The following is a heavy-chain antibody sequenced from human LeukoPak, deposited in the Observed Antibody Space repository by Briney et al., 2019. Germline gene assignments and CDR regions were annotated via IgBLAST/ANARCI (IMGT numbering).Heavy chain of an antibody. CDR3: ARGIAVAGTDY. Sequence: SVKVSCKASGGTFSSYAISWVRQAPGQGLEWMGRSIPILGIANYAQKFQGRVTITADKSTSTAYMELSSLRSEDTAVYYCARGIAVAGTDYWGQGTLVTVSS. V-gene: IGHV1-69*04. CDR1: GGTFSSYA. J-gene: IGHJ4*02. CDR2: SIPILGIA. D-gene: IGHD6-19*01.